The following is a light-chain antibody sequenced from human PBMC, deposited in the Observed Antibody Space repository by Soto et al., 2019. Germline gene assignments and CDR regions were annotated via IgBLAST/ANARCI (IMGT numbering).Light chain of an antibody. CDR2: EGS. V-gene: IGLV2-14*02. Sequence: QSALTQPASVSGSPGQSITLSCTGTSSDVGSYNLVSWYQQHPGKAPKLMIYEGSKRPSGVSNRFSGSKSGTSASLAISGLQSDDEADYYCAAWDDNLNGLVFGGGTQLTVL. CDR3: AAWDDNLNGLV. J-gene: IGLJ7*01. CDR1: SSDVGSYNL.